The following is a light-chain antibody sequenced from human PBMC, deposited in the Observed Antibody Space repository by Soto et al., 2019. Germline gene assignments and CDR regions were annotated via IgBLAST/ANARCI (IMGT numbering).Light chain of an antibody. CDR3: QQYNNWPPWT. Sequence: EIEMTQSLATLSVSPGERATLSCRASQSVSNNLAWYQQKPGQAPRLLIYGASTRATGIPARFSGSGSVTEFTLTISSLQSEDFAVYYCQQYNNWPPWTFGQGTKVEIK. V-gene: IGKV3-15*01. CDR2: GAS. CDR1: QSVSNN. J-gene: IGKJ1*01.